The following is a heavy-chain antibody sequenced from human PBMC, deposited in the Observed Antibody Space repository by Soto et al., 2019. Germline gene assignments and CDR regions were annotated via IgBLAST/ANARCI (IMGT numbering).Heavy chain of an antibody. Sequence: QVQLLQSGAEVKKTGSSVKVSCKASGGSFSSYTISWVRQAPGQGLEWMGRIVPMVGRTIYAQKFQGRVAISADKSTTTAYMDLSNLASEDTAMYYCALDSGSDVFDIWGQGTLVTVSS. V-gene: IGHV1-69*02. CDR3: ALDSGSDVFDI. CDR2: IVPMVGRT. D-gene: IGHD3-10*01. J-gene: IGHJ3*02. CDR1: GGSFSSYT.